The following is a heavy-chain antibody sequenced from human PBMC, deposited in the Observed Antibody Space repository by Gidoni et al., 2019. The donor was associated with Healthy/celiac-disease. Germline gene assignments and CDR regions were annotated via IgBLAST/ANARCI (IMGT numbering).Heavy chain of an antibody. D-gene: IGHD6-6*01. J-gene: IGHJ6*03. CDR1: GGSISSSSYY. CDR3: ARHFARFPRYYYMDV. V-gene: IGHV4-39*01. CDR2: IYYSGST. Sequence: QLQLQESGPGLVKPSETLSLTCTVSGGSISSSSYYWGWIRQPPGKGLEWIGSIYYSGSTYYNPSLKSRVTISVDTSKNQFSLKLSSVTAADTAVYYCARHFARFPRYYYMDVWGKGTTVTVSS.